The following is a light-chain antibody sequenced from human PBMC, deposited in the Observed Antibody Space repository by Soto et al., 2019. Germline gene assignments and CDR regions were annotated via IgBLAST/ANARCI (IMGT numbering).Light chain of an antibody. J-gene: IGKJ5*01. CDR3: QQLNSYPGS. CDR1: QGISSY. CDR2: AAS. V-gene: IGKV1-9*01. Sequence: DIQMTHSPSTLSASVGDRVTITFRASQGISSYLAWYQQKPGKAPKLLIYAASTLQSGVPSRFSGSGSGTEFTLTISSLQPEDFATYYCQQLNSYPGSFGQGTRLEIK.